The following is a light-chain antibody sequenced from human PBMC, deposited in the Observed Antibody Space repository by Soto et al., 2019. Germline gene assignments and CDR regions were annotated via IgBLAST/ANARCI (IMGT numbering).Light chain of an antibody. CDR2: DVS. J-gene: IGLJ1*01. CDR3: CSYAGSYTYV. CDR1: SRDVGGYNY. V-gene: IGLV2-11*01. Sequence: QSALTQPRSVSGSPGQSVTISCTGTSRDVGGYNYVSWYQQHPGKAPKLMIYDVSKRPSGVPDRFSGSKSGNTASLTISGLQAEDEADYYCCSYAGSYTYVFGTETKLTVL.